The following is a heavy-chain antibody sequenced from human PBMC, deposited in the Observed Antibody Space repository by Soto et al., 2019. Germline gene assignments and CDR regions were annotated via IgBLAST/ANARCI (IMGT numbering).Heavy chain of an antibody. D-gene: IGHD2-2*01. CDR1: GGSISSRSFY. CDR3: AIRSSYCRHTTCYEDYFDY. CDR2: IYYSGST. J-gene: IGHJ4*02. Sequence: QLQLQESGPGLVKPSETLSLTCTVSGGSISSRSFYWGWIRQPPGMGLEWIGSIYYSGSTDYDPSLRSRLSISVDTSKNQFSLRLSSVPAADTVVYYCAIRSSYCRHTTCYEDYFDYGGQGILVTVSS. V-gene: IGHV4-39*01.